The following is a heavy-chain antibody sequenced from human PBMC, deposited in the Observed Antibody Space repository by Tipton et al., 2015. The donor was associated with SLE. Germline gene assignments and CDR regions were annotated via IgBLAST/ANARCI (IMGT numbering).Heavy chain of an antibody. CDR1: GGSISSGAYY. Sequence: TLSLTCTVSGGSISSGAYYWRWIRQHPRKGRESIGYIFYSGSTYYNPSLKRRVTITVDMSKNQFSLKLTCVTAADTAVYYCASSFPSPLNSYGQGTFDYWGQGTLVTVSS. J-gene: IGHJ4*02. V-gene: IGHV4-31*03. D-gene: IGHD5-18*01. CDR3: ASSFPSPLNSYGQGTFDY. CDR2: IFYSGST.